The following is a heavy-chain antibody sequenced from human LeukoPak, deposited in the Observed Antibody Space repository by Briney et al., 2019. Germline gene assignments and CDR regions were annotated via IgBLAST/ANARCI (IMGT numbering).Heavy chain of an antibody. Sequence: PGGSLRLSCAASGFTFSNHAMNWVRQAQGKGLEWVSGISGSGGSSSYADSVKGRFTISRDNSKNTMHLQMNSLRAEDTAVYYCAKVGLEWQWLTHFDYWGQGTLVTVSS. D-gene: IGHD6-19*01. J-gene: IGHJ4*02. V-gene: IGHV3-23*01. CDR3: AKVGLEWQWLTHFDY. CDR1: GFTFSNHA. CDR2: ISGSGGSS.